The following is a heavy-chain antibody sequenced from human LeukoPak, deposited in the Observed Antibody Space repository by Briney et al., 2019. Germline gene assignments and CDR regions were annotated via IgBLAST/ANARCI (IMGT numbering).Heavy chain of an antibody. D-gene: IGHD1-26*01. J-gene: IGHJ4*02. CDR3: ERGLIVGARGLGDY. CDR2: ISYAGGNK. V-gene: IGHV3-30*03. Sequence: GGSLRLSCAASGFTFSNYVVHWVRQPPGKGLEWVEGISYAGGNKYFADSVKGRFTISRENAKKTLYLQMTSLRPEDTALYYCERGLIVGARGLGDYWGQKTLVTVSS. CDR1: GFTFSNYV.